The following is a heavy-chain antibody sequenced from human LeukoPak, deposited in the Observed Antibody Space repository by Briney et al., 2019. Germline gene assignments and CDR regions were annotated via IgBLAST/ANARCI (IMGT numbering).Heavy chain of an antibody. J-gene: IGHJ4*02. CDR3: TKGRASTYAYVDGY. CDR1: GYTFTSYY. Sequence: ASVRVSCKASGYTFTSYYMHWVRQAPGQGLEWMGIINPSGGSTSYAQKFQGRVTMTRDMSTSTVYMELSSLRAEDTAVYYCTKGRASTYAYVDGYWGQGTLVSVSS. V-gene: IGHV1-46*01. CDR2: INPSGGST. D-gene: IGHD5-18*01.